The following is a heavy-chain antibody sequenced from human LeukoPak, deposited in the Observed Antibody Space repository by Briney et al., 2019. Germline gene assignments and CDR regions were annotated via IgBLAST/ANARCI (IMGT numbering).Heavy chain of an antibody. J-gene: IGHJ4*02. Sequence: EASVKVSCKASGYTFTGYYMHWVRQAPGQGLEWMGWINPNSGGTNYAQKFQGRVTMTRDTSISTAYMELSRLRSDDTAVYYCARGEGYCSSTSCILFDYWGQGTLVTVSS. CDR2: INPNSGGT. CDR3: ARGEGYCSSTSCILFDY. V-gene: IGHV1-2*02. CDR1: GYTFTGYY. D-gene: IGHD2-2*01.